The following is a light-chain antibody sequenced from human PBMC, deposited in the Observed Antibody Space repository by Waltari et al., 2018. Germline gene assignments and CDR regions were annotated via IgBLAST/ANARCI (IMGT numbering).Light chain of an antibody. J-gene: IGLJ2*01. Sequence: SYELTQPPSVSVSPGQTASITCSGDKLGDKYACWYQQKPGQSPVLVIYQDSKRPSRIPEQFSVSNSVNTATLTISGTQAMDEADYYGQAWVVFGGGTKLTVL. CDR1: KLGDKY. CDR2: QDS. V-gene: IGLV3-1*01. CDR3: QAWVV.